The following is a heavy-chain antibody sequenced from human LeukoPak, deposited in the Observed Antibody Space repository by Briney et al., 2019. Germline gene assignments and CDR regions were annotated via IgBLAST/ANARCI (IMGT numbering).Heavy chain of an antibody. CDR3: AREAYCGGPSCFAVNYMDV. CDR1: GFSFSATW. Sequence: GGSLRLSCAASGFSFSATWMTWVRQAPGKGLECVANIKPDGSERYYLDSVKGRFTVSRDNAKTSLYLQMNSLTADDTSLYRCAREAYCGGPSCFAVNYMDVWGKGTTVTVSS. J-gene: IGHJ6*03. V-gene: IGHV3-7*01. D-gene: IGHD2-2*01. CDR2: IKPDGSER.